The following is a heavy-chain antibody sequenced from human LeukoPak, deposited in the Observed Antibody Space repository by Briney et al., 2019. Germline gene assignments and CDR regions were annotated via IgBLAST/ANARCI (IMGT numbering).Heavy chain of an antibody. CDR3: AKSGGYGLIDY. D-gene: IGHD1-26*01. Sequence: PSETLSLTCTVSGASVSGSPYYWGWIRQPPGKGLEWIGSIYSSGSTYYNASLQSRVTIPIETSKNQISLRLNSVTAADTAIYYCAKSGGYGLIDYWGQGTLVTVSS. V-gene: IGHV4-39*01. CDR2: IYSSGST. CDR1: GASVSGSPYY. J-gene: IGHJ4*02.